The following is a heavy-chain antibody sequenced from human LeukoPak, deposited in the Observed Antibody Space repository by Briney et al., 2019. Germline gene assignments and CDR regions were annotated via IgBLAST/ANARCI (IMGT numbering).Heavy chain of an antibody. CDR1: GGTFSSYA. V-gene: IGHV1-69*05. J-gene: IGHJ3*02. Sequence: SVKVSCKASGGTFSSYAISWVRQAPGQGLEWMGRIIPIFGTANYAQKFQGRATITTDVSTSTAYMELSSLRSEDTAVYYCARDGDYNGAFDIWGQGTMVTVSS. D-gene: IGHD4-11*01. CDR3: ARDGDYNGAFDI. CDR2: IIPIFGTA.